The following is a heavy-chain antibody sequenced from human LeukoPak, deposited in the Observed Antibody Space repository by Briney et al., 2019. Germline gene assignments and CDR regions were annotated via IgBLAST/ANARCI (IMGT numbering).Heavy chain of an antibody. CDR2: ISYDGSNK. V-gene: IGHV3-30-3*01. J-gene: IGHJ6*02. CDR1: GFTFSSYA. Sequence: QPGGSLRLSCAASGFTFSSYAMHRVRQAPGKGLEWVAVISYDGSNKYYADSVKGRFTISRDNSKNTLYLQMNSLRAEDTAVYYCAREEGELNYYYYGMDVWGQGTTVTVSS. D-gene: IGHD3-10*01. CDR3: AREEGELNYYYYGMDV.